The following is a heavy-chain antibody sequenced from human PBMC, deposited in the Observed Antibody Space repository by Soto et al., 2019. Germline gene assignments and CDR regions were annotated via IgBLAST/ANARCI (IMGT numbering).Heavy chain of an antibody. D-gene: IGHD2-15*01. J-gene: IGHJ4*02. V-gene: IGHV3-23*01. Sequence: PGGSLRLSCAASGFTFSSYAMSWVRQAPGKGLEWVSAISGSGGSTYYADSVKGRFTISRDNSKNTLYLQMNSLRAEDTAVYYCAKGQYCSGGSCYGINYYFDYWGQGTLVTVSS. CDR2: ISGSGGST. CDR3: AKGQYCSGGSCYGINYYFDY. CDR1: GFTFSSYA.